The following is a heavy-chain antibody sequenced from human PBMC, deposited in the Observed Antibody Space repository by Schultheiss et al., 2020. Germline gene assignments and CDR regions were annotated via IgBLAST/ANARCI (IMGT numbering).Heavy chain of an antibody. CDR3: SGGAQQLVQYNWFEP. V-gene: IGHV4-61*01. D-gene: IGHD6-13*01. Sequence: SETLSLTCTISGASISSGIYYWSWIRHPPGKGLDWIGSMYYSGSTNYNPSLKSRVTISVDTSKNQFSLKLSSVTAADTAVYYCSGGAQQLVQYNWFEPLSERTGVTV. J-gene: IGHJ5*02. CDR1: GASISSGIYY. CDR2: MYYSGST.